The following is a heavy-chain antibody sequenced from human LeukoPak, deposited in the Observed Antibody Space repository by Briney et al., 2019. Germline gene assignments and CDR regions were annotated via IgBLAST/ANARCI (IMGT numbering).Heavy chain of an antibody. CDR1: GGSISSYY. D-gene: IGHD6-13*01. J-gene: IGHJ6*02. CDR2: IYTSGSH. Sequence: SETLSLTCTVSGGSISSYYGRWIRQPAGRVLGWIGRIYTSGSHNHNPSLKSRVPMSVDTSKNQCSLKLSSVAAADTAVYYRARDARSWGIAAGNGMDVWGQGTTVTVSS. CDR3: ARDARSWGIAAGNGMDV. V-gene: IGHV4-4*07.